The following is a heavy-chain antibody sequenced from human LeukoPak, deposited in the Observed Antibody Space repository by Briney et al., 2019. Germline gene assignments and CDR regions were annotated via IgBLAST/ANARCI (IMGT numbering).Heavy chain of an antibody. D-gene: IGHD3-10*01. J-gene: IGHJ4*02. CDR2: ISGSGGST. Sequence: SGGSLRLSCAASGFTFSSYAMSWVRQAPGKGLEWVSAISGSGGSTYYADSVKGRFTISRDNSKNTLYLQMNSLRAEDTAVYYCAGGYGSGSYYFDYWGQGTLVTVSS. CDR3: AGGYGSGSYYFDY. CDR1: GFTFSSYA. V-gene: IGHV3-23*01.